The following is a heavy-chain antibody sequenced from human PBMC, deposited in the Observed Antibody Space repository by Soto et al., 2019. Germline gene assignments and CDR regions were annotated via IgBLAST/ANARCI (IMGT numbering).Heavy chain of an antibody. Sequence: QVQLVESGGGVVQPGRSLRLSCATSGFTFSSYGMHWVRQAPGKGLEWVAVIWYDGSSKYYTDSVKGRFTISRDDSKNPLYLEMNSLRAEDTAVYYCARDLKYRSGSYGPFDYWGQGTLVIVSS. CDR3: ARDLKYRSGSYGPFDY. CDR2: IWYDGSSK. V-gene: IGHV3-33*01. CDR1: GFTFSSYG. D-gene: IGHD3-10*01. J-gene: IGHJ4*02.